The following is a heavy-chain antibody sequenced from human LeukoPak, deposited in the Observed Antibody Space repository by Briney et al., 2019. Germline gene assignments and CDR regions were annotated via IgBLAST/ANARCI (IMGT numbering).Heavy chain of an antibody. CDR1: GYTFTGYY. CDR3: ARQAYSSSWYSVYYYYYYYMDV. V-gene: IGHV1-2*02. CDR2: INPNSGGT. D-gene: IGHD6-13*01. Sequence: ASVKVSCKASGYTFTGYYMNWVRQAPGQGLEWMGWINPNSGGTNYAQKFQGRVTMTRDTSISTAYMELSRLRSDDTAVYYCARQAYSSSWYSVYYYYYYYMDVWGKGTTVTVSS. J-gene: IGHJ6*03.